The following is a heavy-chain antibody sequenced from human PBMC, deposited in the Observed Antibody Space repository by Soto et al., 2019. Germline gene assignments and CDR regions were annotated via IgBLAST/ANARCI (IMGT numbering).Heavy chain of an antibody. CDR2: IYPGTLNT. Sequence: PGESLKISCKGSGYSFISHWVGWVRQMPGKGLEWMAGIYPGTLNTRDTPSFQDLVTISADKSISTAYLQWSSLKASDSAMYYCARHRSYHYDCRGSLNIYDMDVWAQGTTVTVSS. V-gene: IGHV5-51*01. CDR1: GYSFISHW. CDR3: ARHRSYHYDCRGSLNIYDMDV. D-gene: IGHD3-22*01. J-gene: IGHJ6*02.